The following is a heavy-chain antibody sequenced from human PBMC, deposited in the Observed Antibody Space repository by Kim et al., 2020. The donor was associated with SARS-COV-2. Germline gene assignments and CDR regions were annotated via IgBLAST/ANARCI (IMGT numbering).Heavy chain of an antibody. CDR3: ARERYFDWLPRGDAFDI. CDR1: GFTFSSYA. D-gene: IGHD3-9*01. J-gene: IGHJ3*02. Sequence: GGSLRLSCAASGFTFSSYAMHWVRQAPGKGLEWVAVISYDGSNKYYADSVKGRFTISRDNSKNTLYLQMNSLRAEDTAVYYCARERYFDWLPRGDAFDIWGQGTMVTVSS. CDR2: ISYDGSNK. V-gene: IGHV3-30-3*01.